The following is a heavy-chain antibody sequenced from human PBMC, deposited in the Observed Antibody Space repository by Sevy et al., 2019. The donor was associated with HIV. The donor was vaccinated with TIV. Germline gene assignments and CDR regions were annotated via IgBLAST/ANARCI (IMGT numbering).Heavy chain of an antibody. CDR3: TTVIVVVPAAIPVGAFDI. CDR2: IKSKTDGGTT. V-gene: IGHV3-15*01. J-gene: IGHJ3*02. D-gene: IGHD2-2*02. CDR1: GFTFSNAW. Sequence: GGSLRLSCAASGFTFSNAWMSWVRQAPGKGLEWVGRIKSKTDGGTTDYAAPVKGRFTISRDDSKNTLYLQMNSLKTEDTAVYYCTTVIVVVPAAIPVGAFDIWGQGTMVTVSS.